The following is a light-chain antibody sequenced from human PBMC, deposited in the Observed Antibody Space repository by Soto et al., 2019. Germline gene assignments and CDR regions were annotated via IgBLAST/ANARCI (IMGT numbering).Light chain of an antibody. V-gene: IGLV1-40*01. Sequence: QSVLTQPPSVSGAPGQRVTISCTGSSSNIGAGYVVHWYQQLPGAAPKLLIFSDNNRPSGVPDRFSGSKSGTSASLAISGLRAEDEADYYCQSYANKIDYVFGGGTKLTVL. J-gene: IGLJ1*01. CDR1: SSNIGAGYV. CDR2: SDN. CDR3: QSYANKIDYV.